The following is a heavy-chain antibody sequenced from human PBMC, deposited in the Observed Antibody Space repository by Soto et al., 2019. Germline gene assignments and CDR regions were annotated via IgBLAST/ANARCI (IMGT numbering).Heavy chain of an antibody. V-gene: IGHV1-69*17. Sequence: QVQLVQSEADVKKPGSSVKVSCKSSGGTFSRFSINWVRHAPGRGLEWMGGVIPIFDIINYAEKFQGRVTITADKSTNTAYMELSSLTSEDTAVYYCARDGGTTVITKFDYWGQGTLVIVSS. CDR2: VIPIFDII. D-gene: IGHD4-17*01. CDR1: GGTFSRFS. J-gene: IGHJ4*02. CDR3: ARDGGTTVITKFDY.